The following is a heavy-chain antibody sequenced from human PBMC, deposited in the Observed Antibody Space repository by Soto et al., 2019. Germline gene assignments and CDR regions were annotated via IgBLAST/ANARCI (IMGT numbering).Heavy chain of an antibody. CDR1: GGSISSGGYY. Sequence: SETLSLTCTVSGGSISSGGYYWSWIRQHPGKGLEWIGYIYYSGSTYYNPSLKSRVTISVDTSKNQFSLKLSSVTAADTAVYYCAKGSIDRTGTWFYFDYWGQGTLVTVSS. CDR2: IYYSGST. V-gene: IGHV4-31*03. J-gene: IGHJ4*02. D-gene: IGHD6-13*01. CDR3: AKGSIDRTGTWFYFDY.